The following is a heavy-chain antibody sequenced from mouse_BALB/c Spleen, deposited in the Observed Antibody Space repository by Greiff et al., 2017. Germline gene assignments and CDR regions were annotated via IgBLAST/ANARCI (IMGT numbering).Heavy chain of an antibody. Sequence: EVKVEESGGGLVKPGGSLKLSCAASGFTFSDYYMYWVHQTPEKRLEWVATISDGGSYTYYPDSVKGRFTISRDNAKNNLYLQMSSLKSEDTAMYYCARDIRRRITTATDYYAMDYWGQGTSVTVSS. CDR1: GFTFSDYY. D-gene: IGHD1-2*01. J-gene: IGHJ4*01. CDR3: ARDIRRRITTATDYYAMDY. CDR2: ISDGGSYT. V-gene: IGHV5-4*02.